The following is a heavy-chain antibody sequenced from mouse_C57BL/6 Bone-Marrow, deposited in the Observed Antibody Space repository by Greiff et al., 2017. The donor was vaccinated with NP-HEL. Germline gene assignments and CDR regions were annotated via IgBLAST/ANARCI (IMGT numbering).Heavy chain of an antibody. CDR2: ISYDGSN. CDR1: GYSITSGYY. J-gene: IGHJ4*01. D-gene: IGHD2-4*01. Sequence: EVQLQESGPGLVKPSQSLSLTCSVTGYSITSGYYWNWIRQFPGNKLEWMGYISYDGSNNYNPSLKNRISITRDTSKNQFFLKLNSVTTEDTATYYCARGGLRHYYAMDYWGQGTSVTVSS. V-gene: IGHV3-6*01. CDR3: ARGGLRHYYAMDY.